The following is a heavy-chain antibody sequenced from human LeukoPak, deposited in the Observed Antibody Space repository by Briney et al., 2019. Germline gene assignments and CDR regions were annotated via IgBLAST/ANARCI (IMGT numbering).Heavy chain of an antibody. J-gene: IGHJ6*03. Sequence: PGGSLRLSCAASGFTFSTYNMNWVRQAPGKGLEWVSSITSSSSYIYYADSVKGRFTISRDNNKNSLYLQMNSLRSDDTALYYCAKSAARLLSDYYYMDVWGKGTTVTVSS. CDR1: GFTFSTYN. CDR2: ITSSSSYI. D-gene: IGHD6-6*01. V-gene: IGHV3-21*04. CDR3: AKSAARLLSDYYYMDV.